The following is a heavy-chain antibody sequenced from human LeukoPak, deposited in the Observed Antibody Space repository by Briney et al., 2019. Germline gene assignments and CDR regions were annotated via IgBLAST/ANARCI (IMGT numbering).Heavy chain of an antibody. CDR2: INPRSGST. CDR3: ARGASYYASGSFYP. CDR1: GYSLTDNY. D-gene: IGHD3-10*01. Sequence: GASVKVSCKASGYSLTDNYIFWIRQAPGQGLDWMGWINPRSGSTEYAQEYEARVTMTKDTSSNTVYMDLSSLTSDDTAVYYCARGASYYASGSFYPWGQGTLVTVSS. J-gene: IGHJ5*02. V-gene: IGHV1-2*02.